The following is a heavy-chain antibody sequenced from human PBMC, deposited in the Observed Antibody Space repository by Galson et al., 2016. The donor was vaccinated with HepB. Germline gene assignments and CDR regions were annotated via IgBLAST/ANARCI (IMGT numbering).Heavy chain of an antibody. V-gene: IGHV3-9*02. Sequence: SLRLSCAPSGFNSDFYAMHRVRQVPGKGLEWVAGLSWDGKDIGYADSVKGRFPVSRDNAKNSLYLQMNSLRPEDTALYYCIKDDRGSPSEGYWGQGTLVTVSS. J-gene: IGHJ4*02. CDR3: IKDDRGSPSEGY. D-gene: IGHD6-6*01. CDR2: LSWDGKDI. CDR1: GFNSDFYA.